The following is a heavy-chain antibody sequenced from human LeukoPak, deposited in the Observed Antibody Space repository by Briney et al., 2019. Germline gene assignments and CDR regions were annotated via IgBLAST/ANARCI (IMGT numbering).Heavy chain of an antibody. J-gene: IGHJ4*02. D-gene: IGHD2-2*01. CDR2: IWYDGNNK. Sequence: GTSLRLSCAASGFAFSGYGMHWVRQAPGKGLEWVAVIWYDGNNKYYEDSVKGRFTISRDNSKNTLYLQMNSLRAEDTAMYYCARDCRFGSTTCHDYWGQGTLVTVSS. CDR3: ARDCRFGSTTCHDY. V-gene: IGHV3-33*01. CDR1: GFAFSGYG.